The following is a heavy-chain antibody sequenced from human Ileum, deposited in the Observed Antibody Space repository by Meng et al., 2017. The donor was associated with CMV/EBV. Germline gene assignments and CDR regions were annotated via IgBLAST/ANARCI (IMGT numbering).Heavy chain of an antibody. CDR1: GYSFSGSY. Sequence: VSCTASGYSFSGSYMHWVRQAPGQGLEWMGRINPHSGGANYAQNFQGRVTMTTDTSISTAYMELSRLRSDDTAVYYCARLVAGTYDYWGQGTLVTVSS. D-gene: IGHD6-19*01. CDR3: ARLVAGTYDY. CDR2: INPHSGGA. J-gene: IGHJ4*02. V-gene: IGHV1-2*06.